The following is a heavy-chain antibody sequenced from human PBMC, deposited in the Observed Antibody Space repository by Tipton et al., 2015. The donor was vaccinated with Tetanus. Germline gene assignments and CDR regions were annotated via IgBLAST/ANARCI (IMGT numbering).Heavy chain of an antibody. CDR2: IYYSGST. CDR1: GGSISSYY. D-gene: IGHD4-17*01. Sequence: TLSLTCTVSGGSISSYYWSWIRQPPGKGLGWIGYIYYSGSTNYNPSLKSRVTISVDTSKNQFSLKLSSVTAADTAVYYCARRLRTYWYFDLWGRGTLVTVSS. J-gene: IGHJ2*01. V-gene: IGHV4-59*01. CDR3: ARRLRTYWYFDL.